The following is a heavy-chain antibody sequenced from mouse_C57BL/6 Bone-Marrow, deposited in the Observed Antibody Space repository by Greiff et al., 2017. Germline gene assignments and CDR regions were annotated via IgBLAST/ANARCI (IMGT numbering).Heavy chain of an antibody. CDR2: IDPSDSDT. V-gene: IGHV1-52*01. CDR1: GYTFTSYW. CDR3: ARGGAY. J-gene: IGHJ3*01. Sequence: QVQLQQPGAELVRPGSSVKLSCKASGYTFTSYWMHWVKQRPIQGLEWIGNIDPSDSDTHYNQKFKDKATLTVDKSSSTAYMQLSSLTSADSAVYYCARGGAYWGQGTLVTVSA.